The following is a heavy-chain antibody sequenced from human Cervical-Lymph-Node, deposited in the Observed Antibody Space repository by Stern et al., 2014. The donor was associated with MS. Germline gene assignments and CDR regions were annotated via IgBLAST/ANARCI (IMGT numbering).Heavy chain of an antibody. CDR2: ADPNDGQS. Sequence: MQLVQSGTEVKKPGATVKISCKVSGYTFTHYYVHWVQQAPGKGLEWIGLADPNDGQSLYADQFRGRVTITADTSTETSYMELASLKSEDTAVYYCATKAFQSWGQGTLVIVSP. D-gene: IGHD2/OR15-2a*01. CDR3: ATKAFQS. CDR1: GYTFTHYY. J-gene: IGHJ1*01. V-gene: IGHV1-69-2*01.